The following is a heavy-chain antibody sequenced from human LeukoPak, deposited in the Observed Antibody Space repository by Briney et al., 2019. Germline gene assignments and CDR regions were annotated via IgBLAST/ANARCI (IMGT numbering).Heavy chain of an antibody. D-gene: IGHD2-2*01. CDR3: ARRCPWFDP. CDR1: GGTFSSYA. V-gene: IGHV1-69*10. Sequence: PVASVRVSCRASGGTFSSYAISWVRQAPGQGLEWMGRIIPILGIANYAQKFQGRVTITADKSTSTAYMELSSLRSEDTAVYYCARRCPWFDPWGQGTLVTVSS. CDR2: IIPILGIA. J-gene: IGHJ5*02.